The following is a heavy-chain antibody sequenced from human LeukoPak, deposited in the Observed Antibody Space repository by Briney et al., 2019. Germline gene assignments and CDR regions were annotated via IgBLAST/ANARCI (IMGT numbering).Heavy chain of an antibody. D-gene: IGHD2-21*02. CDR2: INAGNGNT. Sequence: ASVKVSCKASGYTFTSYAMHWVRQAPGQRLEWMGWINAGNGNTKYSQKFQGRVTMTEDTSTDTAYMELSSLRSEDTAVYYCATGPYCGGDCYRAEYFQHWGQGTLVTVSS. V-gene: IGHV1-3*01. CDR3: ATGPYCGGDCYRAEYFQH. J-gene: IGHJ1*01. CDR1: GYTFTSYA.